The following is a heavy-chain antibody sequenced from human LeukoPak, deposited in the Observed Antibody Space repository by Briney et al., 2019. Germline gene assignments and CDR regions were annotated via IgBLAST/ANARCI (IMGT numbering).Heavy chain of an antibody. V-gene: IGHV4-34*01. CDR1: GGSFSGYY. D-gene: IGHD4-17*01. CDR2: INHSGST. CDR3: ARGHATLDYGDYVNWFDP. J-gene: IGHJ5*02. Sequence: SETLSLTCAVYGGSFSGYYWSWIRQPPGKGLEWIGEINHSGSTNYNPSLKSRVTISVDTSKNQFSLKLGSVTAADTAVYYCARGHATLDYGDYVNWFDPWGQGTLVTVSS.